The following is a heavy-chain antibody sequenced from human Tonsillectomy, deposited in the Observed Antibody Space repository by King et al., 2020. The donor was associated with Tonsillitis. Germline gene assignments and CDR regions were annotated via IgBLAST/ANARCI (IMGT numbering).Heavy chain of an antibody. CDR2: IGSSGRAI. CDR3: AGDSGSTIFAY. J-gene: IGHJ4*02. Sequence: VQLVESGGGLVQPGGSLRLSCAASGFTFSSYEMNWVRQATGKGLEWGSYIGSSGRAIYYADSVKGRFTISRDNAKNSLYLQMNSLRAEETAVYYCAGDSGSTIFAYWGQGTLVTVSS. D-gene: IGHD5-12*01. V-gene: IGHV3-48*03. CDR1: GFTFSSYE.